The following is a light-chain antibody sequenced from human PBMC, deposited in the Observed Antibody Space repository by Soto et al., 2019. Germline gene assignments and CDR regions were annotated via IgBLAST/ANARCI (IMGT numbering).Light chain of an antibody. CDR3: QQYNYWPPDRT. CDR1: QSVGSN. V-gene: IGKV3-15*01. J-gene: IGKJ1*01. Sequence: EIVMTQSPATLSVSPGERATLSCRASQSVGSNLAWYQQKPGQAPRLLIYGASTRATGIPARFSGSVSGTEFTLTISSLQSEDFAIYFCQQYNYWPPDRTFGQGTKVEIK. CDR2: GAS.